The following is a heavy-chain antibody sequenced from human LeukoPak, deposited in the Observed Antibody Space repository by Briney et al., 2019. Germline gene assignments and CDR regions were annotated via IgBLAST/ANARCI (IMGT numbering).Heavy chain of an antibody. D-gene: IGHD3-10*01. CDR3: ARRTRPMVRGVITYFNWFDP. CDR1: GGSISSYY. J-gene: IGHJ5*02. Sequence: PSETLSLTCTVSGGSISSYYWSWIRQPPGKGLEWIGEINHSGSTKYNPSLKSPVTILVDTSKNQFSLKLSSVTAADTAVYYCARRTRPMVRGVITYFNWFDPWGQGTLVTVSS. V-gene: IGHV4-34*01. CDR2: INHSGST.